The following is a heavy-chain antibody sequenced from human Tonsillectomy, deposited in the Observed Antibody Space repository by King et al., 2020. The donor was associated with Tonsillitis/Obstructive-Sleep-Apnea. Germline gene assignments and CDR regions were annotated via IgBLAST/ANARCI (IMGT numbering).Heavy chain of an antibody. D-gene: IGHD2-8*02. CDR1: GGSFSGYY. Sequence: VQLPQWGAGLLKPSETLSLTCAVYGGSFSGYYWSWIRQPPGKGLEWIGEINHSGSTNYNPSLKSRVTISVDTSKNQFSLKLSTVTAADTAVYYCARGYCTGDVCYPPYYFNDWGQGTLVTVSS. J-gene: IGHJ4*02. CDR3: ARGYCTGDVCYPPYYFND. CDR2: INHSGST. V-gene: IGHV4-34*01.